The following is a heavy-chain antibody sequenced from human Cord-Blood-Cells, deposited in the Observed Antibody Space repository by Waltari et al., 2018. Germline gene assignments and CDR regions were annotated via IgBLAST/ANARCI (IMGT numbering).Heavy chain of an antibody. CDR2: FNAGNGNT. Sequence: QVQLVQSGAEVKKPGASVQVSCKASGYTFTSYPMHWVRQAPGQRLEWMGWFNAGNGNTKYYQKFQGRVTITRDTSASTAYMELSSLRSEDTAVYYCARGGDYGDYAEYFQHWGQGTLVTVSS. V-gene: IGHV1-3*01. J-gene: IGHJ1*01. CDR1: GYTFTSYP. CDR3: ARGGDYGDYAEYFQH. D-gene: IGHD4-17*01.